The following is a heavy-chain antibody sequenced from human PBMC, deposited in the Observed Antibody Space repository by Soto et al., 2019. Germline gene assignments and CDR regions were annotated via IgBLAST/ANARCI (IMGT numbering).Heavy chain of an antibody. D-gene: IGHD2-15*01. CDR1: GYSFTSYW. V-gene: IGHV5-51*01. CDR3: ARHIVSSSNWFDT. Sequence: ESLKISCKGSGYSFTSYWIGLLRQIPWKGLEWMGIIYPGDSDTRYSPSFQGQVTISADKSISNDYLQWSSLKASDTAMYYCARHIVSSSNWFDTWGQGTLVTVSS. CDR2: IYPGDSDT. J-gene: IGHJ5*02.